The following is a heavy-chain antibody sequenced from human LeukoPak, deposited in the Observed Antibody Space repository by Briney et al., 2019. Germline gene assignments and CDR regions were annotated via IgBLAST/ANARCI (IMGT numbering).Heavy chain of an antibody. Sequence: PGGSLRLSCAASGFTFSSYGMHWVRQAPGKGLEWVAFIWYDGGNKYYADSVKGRFTISRDNSKNTLYLQMNSLRAEDTAVYYCARVAVGYCSSTSCYGDDWGQGTLVTVSS. V-gene: IGHV3-33*01. CDR3: ARVAVGYCSSTSCYGDD. CDR2: IWYDGGNK. D-gene: IGHD2-2*01. CDR1: GFTFSSYG. J-gene: IGHJ4*02.